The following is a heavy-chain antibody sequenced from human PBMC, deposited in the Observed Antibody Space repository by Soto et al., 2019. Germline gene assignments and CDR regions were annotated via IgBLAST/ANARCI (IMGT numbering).Heavy chain of an antibody. CDR1: GGTFSSYA. Sequence: QVQLVQSGAEVKKPGSSVKVSCKASGGTFSSYAISWVRQAPGQGLEWMGGIIPIFGTANYAQKFQGRVTITADESTSTAYMELSSLRSEDTAVYYCAAVVVAATSVQYYYYYGMDVWGQGTTVTVSS. D-gene: IGHD2-15*01. V-gene: IGHV1-69*01. J-gene: IGHJ6*02. CDR3: AAVVVAATSVQYYYYYGMDV. CDR2: IIPIFGTA.